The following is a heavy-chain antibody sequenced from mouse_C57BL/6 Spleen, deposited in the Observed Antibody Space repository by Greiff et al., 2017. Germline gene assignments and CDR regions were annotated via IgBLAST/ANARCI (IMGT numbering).Heavy chain of an antibody. Sequence: VKPGASVKLSCKASGYTFTSYWMHWVKQRPGRGLEWIGRIDPNSGGTKYNEKFKSKATLTVDKPSSTAYMQLSSLTSEDSAVYYCARVTTVVADYFDYWGQGTTLTVSS. CDR3: ARVTTVVADYFDY. V-gene: IGHV1-72*01. CDR2: IDPNSGGT. CDR1: GYTFTSYW. J-gene: IGHJ2*01. D-gene: IGHD1-1*01.